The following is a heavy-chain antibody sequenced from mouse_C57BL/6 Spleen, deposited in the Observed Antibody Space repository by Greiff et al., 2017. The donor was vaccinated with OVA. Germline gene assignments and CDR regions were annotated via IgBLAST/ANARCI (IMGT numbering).Heavy chain of an antibody. D-gene: IGHD2-5*01. Sequence: VKVVESGAELVRPGASVKLSCKASGYTFTDYYINWVKQRPGQGLEWIARIYPGSGNTYYNEKFKGKATLTAEKSSSTAYMQLSSLTSEDSAVYFCARDYSNYRWYFDVWGTGTTVTVSS. J-gene: IGHJ1*03. CDR3: ARDYSNYRWYFDV. CDR1: GYTFTDYY. V-gene: IGHV1-76*01. CDR2: IYPGSGNT.